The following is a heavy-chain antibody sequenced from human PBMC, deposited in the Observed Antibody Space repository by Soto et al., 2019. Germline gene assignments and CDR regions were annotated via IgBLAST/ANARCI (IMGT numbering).Heavy chain of an antibody. CDR3: ARDLPALMAGASSAPVGYFDL. V-gene: IGHV3-11*01. Sequence: LGGSLRLSCAASGFTFSDYYMSWIRQAPGKGLEWVSYISSSGSTIYYADSVKGRFTISRDNAKNSLYLQMNSLRAEDTAVYYCARDLPALMAGASSAPVGYFDLWGRGTLVTVSS. J-gene: IGHJ2*01. D-gene: IGHD6-19*01. CDR1: GFTFSDYY. CDR2: ISSSGSTI.